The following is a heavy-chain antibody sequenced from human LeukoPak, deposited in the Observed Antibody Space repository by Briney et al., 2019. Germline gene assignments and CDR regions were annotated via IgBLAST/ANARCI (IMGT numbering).Heavy chain of an antibody. J-gene: IGHJ6*03. V-gene: IGHV3-23*01. CDR1: GFTFSSYA. CDR3: AKGRGWEASYYYYYMDV. D-gene: IGHD1-26*01. Sequence: PGGSLRLSCAASGFTFSSYAMSWVRQDPGKGLEWVSAISGSVGSTYYADSVKGQFTISRDNSKNTLYLQMNSLRAEDTAVYYCAKGRGWEASYYYYYMDVWGKGTTVTISS. CDR2: ISGSVGST.